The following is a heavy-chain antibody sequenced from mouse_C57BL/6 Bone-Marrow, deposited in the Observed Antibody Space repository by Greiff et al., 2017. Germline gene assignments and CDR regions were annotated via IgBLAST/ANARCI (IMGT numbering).Heavy chain of an antibody. J-gene: IGHJ2*01. CDR1: GYTFTSYG. CDR2: IYPRSGNT. Sequence: QVQLQQSGAELARPGASVKLSCKASGYTFTSYGISWVTQRTGQGLEWIGEIYPRSGNTYYNEKFKGKATLTADKSSSTAYMELRSLTSEDSAVYFCARLRYYGSSFDYWGQGTTLTVSS. CDR3: ARLRYYGSSFDY. D-gene: IGHD1-1*01. V-gene: IGHV1-81*01.